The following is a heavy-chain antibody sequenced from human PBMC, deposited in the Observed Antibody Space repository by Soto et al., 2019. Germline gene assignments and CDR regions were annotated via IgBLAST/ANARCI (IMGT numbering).Heavy chain of an antibody. V-gene: IGHV2-5*02. D-gene: IGHD6-13*01. CDR3: AHSIDAAGGRRVYFDF. Sequence: QITLKESGPTLVKSTETLTLTCTFSGFSLSTSGVGVGWIRQPPGKALEWLAFIYWDDDERYSPYLETRLTISKDTSRSQVVLTMPNMDAVDTATYDCAHSIDAAGGRRVYFDFWGQGALVNRSS. CDR2: IYWDDDE. J-gene: IGHJ4*02. CDR1: GFSLSTSGVG.